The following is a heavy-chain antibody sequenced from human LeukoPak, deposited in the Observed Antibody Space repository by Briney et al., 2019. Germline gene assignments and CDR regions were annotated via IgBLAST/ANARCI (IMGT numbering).Heavy chain of an antibody. J-gene: IGHJ4*02. CDR1: GFTFSSYW. Sequence: PGGSLRLSCAASGFTFSSYWMSWVRQAPGKGLEWVAFIRYDGSNKYYADSVKGRFTISRDNSKNTLYLQMNSLRAEDTAVYYCAKDSAIYCSSTSCDVFDYWGQGTLVTVSS. D-gene: IGHD2-2*01. V-gene: IGHV3-30*02. CDR2: IRYDGSNK. CDR3: AKDSAIYCSSTSCDVFDY.